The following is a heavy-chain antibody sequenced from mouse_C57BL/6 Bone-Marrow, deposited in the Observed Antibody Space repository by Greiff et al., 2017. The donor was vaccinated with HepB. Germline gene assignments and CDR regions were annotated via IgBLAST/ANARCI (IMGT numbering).Heavy chain of an antibody. CDR1: GFTFSSYG. J-gene: IGHJ2*01. CDR2: ISSGGSYT. Sequence: EVMLVESGGDLVKPGGSLKLSCAASGFTFSSYGMSWVRQTPDKRLEWVATISSGGSYTYYPDSVKGRFTISRDNAKNTLYLQMSSLKSEDTAMYYCARLGLGLYFDYWGQGTTLTVSS. V-gene: IGHV5-6*01. CDR3: ARLGLGLYFDY. D-gene: IGHD3-1*01.